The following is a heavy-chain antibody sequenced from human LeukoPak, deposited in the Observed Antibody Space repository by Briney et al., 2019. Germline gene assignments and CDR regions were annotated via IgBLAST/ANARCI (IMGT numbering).Heavy chain of an antibody. CDR3: ASPPIYDFWSGYYLH. CDR1: GFTCSDHY. D-gene: IGHD3-3*01. V-gene: IGHV3-72*01. CDR2: TRNKANSYTT. J-gene: IGHJ4*02. Sequence: PGGSLRLSCAASGFTCSDHYMDWVRQAPGKGLEWVGRTRNKANSYTTEYAASVKGRFTISRDDSKNSLYLQMNSLKTEDTAVYYCASPPIYDFWSGYYLHWGQGTLVTVSS.